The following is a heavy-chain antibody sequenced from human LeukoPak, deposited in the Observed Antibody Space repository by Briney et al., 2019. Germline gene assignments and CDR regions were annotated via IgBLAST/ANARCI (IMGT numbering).Heavy chain of an antibody. D-gene: IGHD3-3*01. CDR3: TTGAIFGVVIPFDY. Sequence: GGSLRLSCAASGFTFSNAWMSWVRQAPGKGLEWVGRIKSKTDGGTTDYAAPVEGRFTISRDDSKNTLYLQMNSLKTEDTAVYYCTTGAIFGVVIPFDYWGQGTLVTVSS. CDR2: IKSKTDGGTT. CDR1: GFTFSNAW. V-gene: IGHV3-15*01. J-gene: IGHJ4*02.